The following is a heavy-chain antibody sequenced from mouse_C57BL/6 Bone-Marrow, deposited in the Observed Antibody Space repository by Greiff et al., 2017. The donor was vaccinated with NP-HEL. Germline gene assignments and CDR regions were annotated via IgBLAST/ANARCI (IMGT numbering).Heavy chain of an antibody. CDR1: GYTFTSYT. V-gene: IGHV1-4*01. D-gene: IGHD1-1*01. J-gene: IGHJ2*01. CDR3: ARRRGSSYFDY. CDR2: INPSSGYT. Sequence: QVQLQQSGAELARPGASVKMSCKASGYTFTSYTMHWVNQRPGQGLEWIGYINPSSGYTKYNQKFKDKATLTADKSSSTAYMQLSSLTSEDSAVYYCARRRGSSYFDYWGQGTTLTVSS.